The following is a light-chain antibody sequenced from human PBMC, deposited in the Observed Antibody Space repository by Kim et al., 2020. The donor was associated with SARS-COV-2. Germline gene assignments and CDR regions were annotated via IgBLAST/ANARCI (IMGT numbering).Light chain of an antibody. Sequence: GQSITISCTGTRSDVGSYNLVSWYQQHPGKDPKHMIYEGSKRPSGVSNRFSGSKSGNTASLTIYGLQAEDEADYYCCSYAGSSTWVFGGGTKVTVL. CDR2: EGS. CDR1: RSDVGSYNL. J-gene: IGLJ3*02. V-gene: IGLV2-23*01. CDR3: CSYAGSSTWV.